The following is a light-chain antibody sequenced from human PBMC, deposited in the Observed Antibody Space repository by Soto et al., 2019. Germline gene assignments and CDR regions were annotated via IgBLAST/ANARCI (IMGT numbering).Light chain of an antibody. CDR2: GAS. CDR3: QQGYNTSSP. J-gene: IGKJ3*01. Sequence: EIVMTQSPATLSLSPGDRATLSCRASQFMSSNYLSWYQQKPGQAPRLLIYGASTRATGIPDRFSGSGSGTDFTLTISSLQPEDFATYYCQQGYNTSSPFGPGTKVEI. CDR1: QFMSSNY. V-gene: IGKV3D-7*01.